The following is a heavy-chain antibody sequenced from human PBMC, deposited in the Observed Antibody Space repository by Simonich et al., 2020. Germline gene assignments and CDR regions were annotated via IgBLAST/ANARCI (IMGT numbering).Heavy chain of an antibody. CDR3: ARNRLDY. CDR1: GFTFSRYW. CDR2: SNSDGSST. V-gene: IGHV3-74*01. J-gene: IGHJ4*02. Sequence: EVQLVESGGGLVQPGGSLRLSCAASGFTFSRYWMHWVRQAPGKGVGWVSRSNSDGSSTSSADSVKGRFTISRDNAKNTLYLQMNSLRAEDTAVYYCARNRLDYWGQGTLVTVSS.